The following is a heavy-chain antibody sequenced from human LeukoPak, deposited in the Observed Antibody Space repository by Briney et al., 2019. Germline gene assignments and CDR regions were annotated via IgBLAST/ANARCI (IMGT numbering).Heavy chain of an antibody. J-gene: IGHJ4*02. V-gene: IGHV5-10-1*01. CDR2: IDPSDSYT. CDR1: GYSFTSYW. D-gene: IGHD4-17*01. CDR3: AIKGDYGDYYFDY. Sequence: GESLRISCKGSGYSFTSYWISWVRQMPGKGLEWMGRIDPSDSYTNYSPSFQGHVTISADKSISTAYLQWSSLKASDTAMHYCAIKGDYGDYYFDYWGQGTLVTVSS.